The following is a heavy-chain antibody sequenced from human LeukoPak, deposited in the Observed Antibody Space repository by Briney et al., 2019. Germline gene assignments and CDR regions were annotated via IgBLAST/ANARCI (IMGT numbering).Heavy chain of an antibody. Sequence: GGSLRLSCAASGFTFSSYNMNWVRQTPGKGLEWVSSITRDTIYTFYADSVKGRFTISRDNTKTSLYLQMNSLRAEDTAVYYCTRYSYNSGPNDYWGQGILVTVSS. D-gene: IGHD3-10*01. V-gene: IGHV3-21*01. CDR2: ITRDTIYT. CDR1: GFTFSSYN. J-gene: IGHJ4*02. CDR3: TRYSYNSGPNDY.